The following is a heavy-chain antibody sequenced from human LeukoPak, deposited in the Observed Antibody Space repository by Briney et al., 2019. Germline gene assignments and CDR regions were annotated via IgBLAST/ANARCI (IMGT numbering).Heavy chain of an antibody. CDR3: ARGGGGYYYDSSGYYPFDY. CDR1: GGSISSGGYS. Sequence: TSETLSLTCAVSGGSISSGGYSWSWIRQPPGKGLEWIGYIYHSGSTYYNPSLKSRVTISVDRSKNQFSLKLSSVTAADTAWYYCARGGGGYYYDSSGYYPFDYWGQGTLVTVSS. D-gene: IGHD3-22*01. J-gene: IGHJ4*02. V-gene: IGHV4-30-2*01. CDR2: IYHSGST.